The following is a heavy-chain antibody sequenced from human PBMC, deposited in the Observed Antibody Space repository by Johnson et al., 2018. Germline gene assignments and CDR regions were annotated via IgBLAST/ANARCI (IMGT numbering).Heavy chain of an antibody. CDR1: GFIFSRYW. D-gene: IGHD1-26*01. CDR2: INQGASVK. V-gene: IGHV3-7*01. Sequence: EVQLVESGGGLVQPGGSLRLSCTASGFIFSRYWMTWVRQAPGKGLEWVANINQGASVKKYVDSVKGRFTISRDDAKNSLYLQLNSLRAEDTALYYCARVDYYGWPFDIWGQGTMVTVSS. CDR3: ARVDYYGWPFDI. J-gene: IGHJ3*02.